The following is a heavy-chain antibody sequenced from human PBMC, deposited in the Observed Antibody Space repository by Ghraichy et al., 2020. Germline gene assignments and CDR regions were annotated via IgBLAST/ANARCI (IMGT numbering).Heavy chain of an antibody. CDR3: AREGDSSGYYLGDAFDI. J-gene: IGHJ3*02. Sequence: GGSLRLSCAASGFTFSSYSMNWVRQAPGKGLEWVSYISSSSSTIYYADSVKGRFTISRDNAKNSLYLQMNSLRAEDTAVYYCAREGDSSGYYLGDAFDIWGQGPMVTVSS. CDR1: GFTFSSYS. V-gene: IGHV3-48*04. CDR2: ISSSSSTI. D-gene: IGHD3-22*01.